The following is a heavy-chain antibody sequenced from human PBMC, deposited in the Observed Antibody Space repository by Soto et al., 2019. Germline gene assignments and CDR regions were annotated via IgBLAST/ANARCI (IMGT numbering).Heavy chain of an antibody. CDR3: ARFSVFSGYDQYLDY. J-gene: IGHJ4*02. V-gene: IGHV5-51*01. D-gene: IGHD5-12*01. Sequence: GESLKISCKGSGYSFTSYWIGWVRQMPGKGLEWMGIIYPGDSDTRYSPSFQGQVTISADKSISTAYLQWSSLKASDTAVYYCARFSVFSGYDQYLDYWGQGTLVTVSS. CDR2: IYPGDSDT. CDR1: GYSFTSYW.